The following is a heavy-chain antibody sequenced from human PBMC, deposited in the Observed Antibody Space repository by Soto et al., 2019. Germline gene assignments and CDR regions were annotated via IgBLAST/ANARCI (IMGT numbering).Heavy chain of an antibody. D-gene: IGHD2-2*01. V-gene: IGHV1-69*01. CDR1: GGTFITSA. Sequence: QVRLVQSGAEVKKPGSSVTVSCKTSGGTFITSAISWVRQAPGQGLQWMGGIMPTLSSTHYAQKFQGRISITADESTSTAFLELSSLRSEDTATYYCARGTSDVVLLPGAMKEGLASWGQGTLVTVSS. CDR3: ARGTSDVVLLPGAMKEGLAS. J-gene: IGHJ4*02. CDR2: IMPTLSST.